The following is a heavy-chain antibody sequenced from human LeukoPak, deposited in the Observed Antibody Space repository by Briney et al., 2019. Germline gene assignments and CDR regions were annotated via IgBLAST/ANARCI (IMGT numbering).Heavy chain of an antibody. CDR1: GFTFSSYS. J-gene: IGHJ6*02. CDR2: ISSSSSYI. V-gene: IGHV3-21*01. CDR3: ARDPHYYYYGMDV. Sequence: PGGSLRPSCAASGFTFSSYSMNWVRQAPGKGLEWVSSISSSSSYIYYADSVKGRFTISRDNAKNSLYLQMNSLRAEDTAVYYCARDPHYYYYGMDVWGQGTTVTVSS.